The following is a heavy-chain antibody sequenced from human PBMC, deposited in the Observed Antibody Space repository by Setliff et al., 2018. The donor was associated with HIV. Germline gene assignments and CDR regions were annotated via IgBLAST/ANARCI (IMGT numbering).Heavy chain of an antibody. V-gene: IGHV4-39*02. Sequence: SETLSLTCAVSGDSVSNDNYYWGWIRQPPGKGLGWIGRFHYGGTPNYNPSLRGRVDISIDTSKNHFSLRLTSVTAADTAAYYCASPSDYYENSGLDYWGQGKLVTVSS. J-gene: IGHJ4*02. CDR1: GDSVSNDNYY. D-gene: IGHD3-22*01. CDR2: FHYGGTP. CDR3: ASPSDYYENSGLDY.